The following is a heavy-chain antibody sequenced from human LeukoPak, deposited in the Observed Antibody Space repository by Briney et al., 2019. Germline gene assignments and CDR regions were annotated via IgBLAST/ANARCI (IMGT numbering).Heavy chain of an antibody. CDR1: GFTFTSSA. J-gene: IGHJ4*02. D-gene: IGHD5-12*01. Sequence: SVKVSCKASGFTFTSSAVQWVRQARGQRLEWIGWIVVGSGNTNYAQKFQERVTITRDMSTSTAYMELSSLRSEDTAVYNCAAERGYSGYDDGDRYFDYWGQGTLVTVSS. V-gene: IGHV1-58*01. CDR3: AAERGYSGYDDGDRYFDY. CDR2: IVVGSGNT.